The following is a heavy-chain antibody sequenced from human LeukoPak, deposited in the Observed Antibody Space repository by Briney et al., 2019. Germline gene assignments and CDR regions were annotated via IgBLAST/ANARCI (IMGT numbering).Heavy chain of an antibody. Sequence: SETLSLTCTVSGGSISSYYWSWIRQPPGKGLEWIGYIYYSGSTNYNPSLKSRVTISVDTSKNQFSLKLSSVTAADTAVYYCARRGGGNRKDAFDIWGQGTMVTVSS. CDR1: GGSISSYY. CDR3: ARRGGGNRKDAFDI. CDR2: IYYSGST. D-gene: IGHD4-23*01. J-gene: IGHJ3*02. V-gene: IGHV4-59*08.